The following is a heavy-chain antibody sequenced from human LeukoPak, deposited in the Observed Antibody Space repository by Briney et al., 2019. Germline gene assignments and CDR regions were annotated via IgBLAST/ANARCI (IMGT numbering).Heavy chain of an antibody. CDR2: INPSDGST. CDR1: GYTFTSYY. Sequence: GASVKVSCKASGYTFTSYYMHWVRQAPGQGLEWMGIINPSDGSTSYAQKFQGRVTMTRDTSTSTVYMELSSLRSEDTAVYYCARDWRRSGPYSGSYGPYFDYWGQGTLVTVSS. D-gene: IGHD1-26*01. CDR3: ARDWRRSGPYSGSYGPYFDY. J-gene: IGHJ4*02. V-gene: IGHV1-46*01.